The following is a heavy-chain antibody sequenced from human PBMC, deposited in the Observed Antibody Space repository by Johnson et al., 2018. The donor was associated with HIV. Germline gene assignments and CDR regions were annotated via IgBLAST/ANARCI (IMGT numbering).Heavy chain of an antibody. J-gene: IGHJ3*02. Sequence: VQLVESGGGLVQPGGSLRLSCAASGFTFSSYWMHWVRQAPGKGLVWVSRINSDGSSTSYADSVKGRFTISRDNATNTLYLQMNSLRAEDTAVYYCARPSEDYSSSSGDAFDIWGQGTMVTVSS. CDR3: ARPSEDYSSSSGDAFDI. CDR1: GFTFSSYW. CDR2: INSDGSST. V-gene: IGHV3-74*01. D-gene: IGHD6-6*01.